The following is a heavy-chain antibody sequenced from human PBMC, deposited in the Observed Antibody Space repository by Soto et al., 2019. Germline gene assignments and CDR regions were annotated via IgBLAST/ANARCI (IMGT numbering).Heavy chain of an antibody. D-gene: IGHD1-26*01. CDR1: GFTFNTYW. J-gene: IGHJ5*02. CDR2: INSDGTRT. V-gene: IGHV3-74*01. Sequence: EVQLVKSGGTLVQPGGSLRLSFAASGFTFNTYWMPWVPQAPGKGLVWVSLINSDGTRTTYADSVKDRFTISRDNAKNTVYLQMNSLRAEDTAVYYCTTVATNSYNWLDPWGQGTLVTVSS. CDR3: TTVATNSYNWLDP.